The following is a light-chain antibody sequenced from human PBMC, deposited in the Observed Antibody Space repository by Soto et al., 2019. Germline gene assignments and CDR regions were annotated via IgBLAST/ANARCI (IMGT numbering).Light chain of an antibody. J-gene: IGKJ1*01. CDR1: LGISTY. CDR2: AAS. Sequence: DIQMSQSPSSLSASVGDRFTITFRSSLGISTYLTWYQQKPGKAPKLLIYAASSLQSGVPSRFSGSESETDFTLTISSLQPEDFADYSCQQSYSTTWTFGQGTKVDI. CDR3: QQSYSTTWT. V-gene: IGKV1-39*01.